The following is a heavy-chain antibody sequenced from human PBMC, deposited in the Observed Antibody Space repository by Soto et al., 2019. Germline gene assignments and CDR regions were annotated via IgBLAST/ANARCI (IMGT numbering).Heavy chain of an antibody. CDR1: GLTFSSYW. J-gene: IGHJ4*02. CDR3: ALSHTVTSDY. Sequence: EVQLVESGGGLVQPGGSLRLSCAASGLTFSSYWMHWVRQAPGKGLVWVSRINSAGSSTSYADSVKGRFTISRDNAKNTLYLQMNSLRAEDTAVYYCALSHTVTSDYWGQGTLVTVSS. CDR2: INSAGSST. D-gene: IGHD4-17*01. V-gene: IGHV3-74*01.